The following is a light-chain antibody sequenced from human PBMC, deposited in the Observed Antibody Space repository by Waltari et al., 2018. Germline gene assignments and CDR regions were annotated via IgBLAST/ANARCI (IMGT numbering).Light chain of an antibody. Sequence: IQMTQSPSSLSASVGDRVTITCRASQDINYYLAWYQQKPGKVPNLLIYAASTLLSGVPSRFSGSGYGTDFTLTINNLQPEDVATYYCQKYNGAPPLSFGGGTKVEIK. CDR3: QKYNGAPPLS. CDR1: QDINYY. CDR2: AAS. V-gene: IGKV1-27*01. J-gene: IGKJ4*01.